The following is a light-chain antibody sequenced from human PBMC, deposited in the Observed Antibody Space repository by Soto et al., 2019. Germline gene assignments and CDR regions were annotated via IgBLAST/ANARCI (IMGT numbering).Light chain of an antibody. V-gene: IGKV3-20*01. CDR3: QQYATSSPMYT. Sequence: EIVLTQSPGTLSLPPGERATLSCRASQSVTSGYLGWYQQKPGQAPRLLIYGVSNRAAGISDRFSGSGSGTDFTLTISSLEPEDSAVYYCQQYATSSPMYTFGQGTKVEIK. J-gene: IGKJ2*01. CDR2: GVS. CDR1: QSVTSGY.